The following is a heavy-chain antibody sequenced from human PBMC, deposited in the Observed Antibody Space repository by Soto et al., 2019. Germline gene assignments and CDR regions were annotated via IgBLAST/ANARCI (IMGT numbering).Heavy chain of an antibody. D-gene: IGHD1-1*01. CDR1: GFTFSSYW. V-gene: IGHV3-7*01. Sequence: EVQLVESGGGLVQPGGSLRLSCAASGFTFSSYWMSWVRQAPGKGLEWVANIKQDGSEKYYVDSVKGRFTISRDNAKNSLYLQMNSLRAEDTAVYYCARDRSPNWSNYCYYYMDVWGKGTTVTVSS. CDR2: IKQDGSEK. J-gene: IGHJ6*03. CDR3: ARDRSPNWSNYCYYYMDV.